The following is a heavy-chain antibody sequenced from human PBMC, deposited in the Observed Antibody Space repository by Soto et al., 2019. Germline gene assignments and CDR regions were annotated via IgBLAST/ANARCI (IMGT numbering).Heavy chain of an antibody. CDR2: IYDSGTT. J-gene: IGHJ4*02. CDR1: GGSISSYY. Sequence: QVQLQESGPRLVKPSETLSLTCTVYGGSISSYYWSWIRQPPGKGLEWIGYIYDSGTTNYNPSLKGRGTISVDTSENQFSLKRGSVTAADTAVYYCATHNDRGDPGPLGYWGQGTLVTVSS. CDR3: ATHNDRGDPGPLGY. D-gene: IGHD1-1*01. V-gene: IGHV4-4*09.